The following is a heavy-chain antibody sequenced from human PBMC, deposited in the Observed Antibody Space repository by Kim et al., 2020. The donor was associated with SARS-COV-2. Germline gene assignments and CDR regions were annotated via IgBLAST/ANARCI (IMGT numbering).Heavy chain of an antibody. CDR3: ARDAEDYYDSSGYPY. Sequence: GGSLRLSCAASGFTFSSYSMNWVRQAPGKGLEWVSYISSSSSTIYYADSVKGRFTISRDNAKNSLYLQMNSLRDEDTAVYYCARDAEDYYDSSGYPYWGQGTLVTVSS. J-gene: IGHJ4*02. D-gene: IGHD3-22*01. CDR2: ISSSSSTI. CDR1: GFTFSSYS. V-gene: IGHV3-48*02.